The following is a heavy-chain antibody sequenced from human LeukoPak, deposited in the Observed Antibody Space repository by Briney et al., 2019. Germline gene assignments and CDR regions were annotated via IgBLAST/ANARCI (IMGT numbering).Heavy chain of an antibody. V-gene: IGHV3-23*01. D-gene: IGHD6-19*01. J-gene: IGHJ4*02. CDR3: AKDSNSSGWYYAPIDY. Sequence: GGSLRLSCAASGFTFSSCAMSWVRQTPGKGLEWVSGISGSGGETYYADSVKGRFTISRDNSKSTLYLQMNSLRAEDTAVYYCAKDSNSSGWYYAPIDYWGQGTLVTVSS. CDR2: ISGSGGET. CDR1: GFTFSSCA.